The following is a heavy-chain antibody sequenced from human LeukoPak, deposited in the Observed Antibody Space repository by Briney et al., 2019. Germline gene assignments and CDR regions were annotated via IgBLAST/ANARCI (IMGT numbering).Heavy chain of an antibody. V-gene: IGHV3-23*01. CDR3: AKALLLISKGFDAFDI. CDR1: GFTLSSDA. D-gene: IGHD3-3*02. J-gene: IGHJ3*02. CDR2: ICGSGGST. Sequence: GGSLRLSCAASGFTLSSDAMSWVRQAPGKGLEWVSAICGSGGSTYYADSVKGRFTISRDNSKNTLYLQMNSLRAEDTAVYYCAKALLLISKGFDAFDIWGQGTMVTVSS.